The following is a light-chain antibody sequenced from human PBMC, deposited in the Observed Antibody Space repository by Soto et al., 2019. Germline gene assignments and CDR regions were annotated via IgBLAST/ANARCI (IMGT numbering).Light chain of an antibody. CDR3: CSYAGSSTYV. V-gene: IGLV2-23*02. Sequence: QSVLTQPASVSGSPGQSITISCTGTSSYVGSYNLVSWYQQHPGKAPKLMIYEVSKRPSGVSNRFSGSKSGNTASLTISGLQAEDDADYYCCSYAGSSTYVFVTGTKVNVL. J-gene: IGLJ1*01. CDR1: SSYVGSYNL. CDR2: EVS.